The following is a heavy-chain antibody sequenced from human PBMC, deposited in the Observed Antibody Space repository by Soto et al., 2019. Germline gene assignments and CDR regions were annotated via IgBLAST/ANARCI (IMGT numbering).Heavy chain of an antibody. Sequence: GGSLRLSCAASGFPFSSYDMSWVRQAPGKGLEWVSAISVSGGSPSYADSVKGRFTISRDNAKNKLYLQMNSLRAEDTAVYYCAKRGSMGGYDYISNYWGQGTLVTVSS. CDR1: GFPFSSYD. D-gene: IGHD5-12*01. CDR2: ISVSGGSP. CDR3: AKRGSMGGYDYISNY. V-gene: IGHV3-23*01. J-gene: IGHJ4*02.